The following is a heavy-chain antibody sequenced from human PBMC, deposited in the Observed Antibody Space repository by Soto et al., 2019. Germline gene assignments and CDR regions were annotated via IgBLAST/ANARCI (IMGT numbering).Heavy chain of an antibody. CDR3: ARFPPLALGRPYYFDY. CDR2: IDPSDSYT. Sequence: PGESLKISCKGSGYSFTSYWISWVRQMPGKGLEWMGRIDPSDSYTNYSPSFQGHVTISADKSISTAYLQWSSLKASDTAMYYCARFPPLALGRPYYFDYWGQGTLVTVSS. J-gene: IGHJ4*02. V-gene: IGHV5-10-1*01. CDR1: GYSFTSYW.